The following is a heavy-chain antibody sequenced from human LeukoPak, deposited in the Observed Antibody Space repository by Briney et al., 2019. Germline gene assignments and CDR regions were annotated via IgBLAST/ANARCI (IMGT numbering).Heavy chain of an antibody. CDR2: MNPNSGST. Sequence: ASVKVSCKASGYTFTSYDINWVRQATGQGLEWMGWMNPNSGSTGYAQKFQGRVTITRSTSISTAYMELSGLRSEGTAVYYCARGRSTGYPYYFEYWGQGTLVTVSS. D-gene: IGHD5-12*01. CDR1: GYTFTSYD. J-gene: IGHJ4*02. CDR3: ARGRSTGYPYYFEY. V-gene: IGHV1-8*03.